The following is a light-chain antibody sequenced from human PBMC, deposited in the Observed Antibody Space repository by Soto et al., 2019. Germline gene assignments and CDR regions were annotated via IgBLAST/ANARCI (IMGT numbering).Light chain of an antibody. CDR2: DVS. CDR3: SSYTSSSTLYV. Sequence: QSALTQPASVSGSPGQSITISCTGTSSDVGGYNYVSWYQQHPGKAPKLMIYDVSNRPSGVSNRFSGSKSDNTASLTISGLHAEDEADYYCSSYTSSSTLYVFGTGTKVTVL. CDR1: SSDVGGYNY. J-gene: IGLJ1*01. V-gene: IGLV2-14*01.